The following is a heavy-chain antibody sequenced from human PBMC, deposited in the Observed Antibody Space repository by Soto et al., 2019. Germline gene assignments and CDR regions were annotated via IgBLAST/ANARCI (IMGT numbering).Heavy chain of an antibody. J-gene: IGHJ4*02. V-gene: IGHV1-18*01. CDR2: ISAYNGNT. D-gene: IGHD1-20*01. Sequence: VKVSCKSSGYTFTSSGISWLLQAPGQGLEWMGWISAYNGNTNYAQKLQGRVTMTTDTSTSTAYMELRSLRSDDTAVYYCARIEFNWNPDYWGQGTLVTVSS. CDR1: GYTFTSSG. CDR3: ARIEFNWNPDY.